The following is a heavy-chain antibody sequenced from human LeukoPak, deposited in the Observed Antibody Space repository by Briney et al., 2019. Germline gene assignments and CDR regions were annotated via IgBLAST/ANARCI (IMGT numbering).Heavy chain of an antibody. Sequence: GGSLRLSCAASGFTFSSYAMSWVRQAPGKGLEWVSVISGSGDTTNYADSVKGRFTISRDNAKNSLYLQMNSLRAEDTAVYYCARDPYYYGSGSPGFDPWGQGTLVTVSS. D-gene: IGHD3-10*01. CDR1: GFTFSSYA. CDR3: ARDPYYYGSGSPGFDP. V-gene: IGHV3-23*01. CDR2: ISGSGDTT. J-gene: IGHJ5*02.